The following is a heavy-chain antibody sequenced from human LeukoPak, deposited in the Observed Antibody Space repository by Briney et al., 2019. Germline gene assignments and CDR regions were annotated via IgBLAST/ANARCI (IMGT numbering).Heavy chain of an antibody. J-gene: IGHJ4*02. CDR2: IIPILGIA. CDR3: AGTQDDFWSGYHTGTRGFDY. Sequence: ASVKVSCKASGYTFTGYYMHWVRQAPGQGLEWMGRIIPILGIANYAQKFQGRVTITADKSTSTAYMELSSLRSEDSSVYYCAGTQDDFWSGYHTGTRGFDYWGQGTLVTVSS. D-gene: IGHD3-3*01. V-gene: IGHV1-69*02. CDR1: GYTFTGYY.